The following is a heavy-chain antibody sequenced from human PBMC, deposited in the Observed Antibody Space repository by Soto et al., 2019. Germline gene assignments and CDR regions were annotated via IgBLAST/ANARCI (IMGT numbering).Heavy chain of an antibody. V-gene: IGHV4-31*03. Sequence: QVQLQESGPGLVQASQTLSLTCTVSGGPITTGGHFWSWIRRSPGKGLEWIAYIYYSGTTHYNPSLKSRVTISIDTSKKQFSLNLSSVTAADTAVYYCARAVSGSYLDSWCQVTLVTVSS. CDR2: IYYSGTT. CDR1: GGPITTGGHF. CDR3: ARAVSGSYLDS. J-gene: IGHJ4*02. D-gene: IGHD1-26*01.